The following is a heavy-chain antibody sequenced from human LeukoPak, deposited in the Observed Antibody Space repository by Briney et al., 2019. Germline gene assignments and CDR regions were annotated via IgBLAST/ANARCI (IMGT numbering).Heavy chain of an antibody. J-gene: IGHJ4*02. Sequence: ASVKVSCKASGYSFTGYYMHWVRQAPGQGPEWMGWINPNSGDTEYAQKFQGRVTMTRDTSINTAYMELSRLKYDDTAVYYCATSGPEFLLVSPLLDFWGRGTLVTVSS. D-gene: IGHD5/OR15-5a*01. V-gene: IGHV1-2*02. CDR1: GYSFTGYY. CDR2: INPNSGDT. CDR3: ATSGPEFLLVSPLLDF.